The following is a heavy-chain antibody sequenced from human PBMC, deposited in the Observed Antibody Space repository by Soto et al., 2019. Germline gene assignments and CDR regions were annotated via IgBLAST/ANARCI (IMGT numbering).Heavy chain of an antibody. CDR1: GFTVSSNY. CDR2: IYSGGST. CDR3: ARDRYDFWSGSV. D-gene: IGHD3-3*01. V-gene: IGHV3-53*01. J-gene: IGHJ4*02. Sequence: RRLSCAASGFTVSSNYMSWVRQAPGKGLEWVSVIYSGGSTYYADSVKGRFTISRDNSKNTLYLQMNSLRAEDTAVYYCARDRYDFWSGSVWGQGSLITFSS.